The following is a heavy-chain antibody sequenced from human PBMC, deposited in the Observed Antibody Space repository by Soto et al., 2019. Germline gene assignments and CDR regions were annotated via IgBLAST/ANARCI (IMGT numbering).Heavy chain of an antibody. V-gene: IGHV4-4*02. CDR1: SGSISSSNW. CDR3: ARVARWGVVIMPIYYMDV. CDR2: IYHSGST. J-gene: IGHJ6*03. D-gene: IGHD3-3*01. Sequence: QVQLQESGPGLVKPSGTLSLTCAVSSGSISSSNWWSWVRQPPGKGLEWIGEIYHSGSTNYNPSLKSRVIISVDKSKNQFSLKLSSVTAADTAVYYCARVARWGVVIMPIYYMDVWGKGTTVTVSS.